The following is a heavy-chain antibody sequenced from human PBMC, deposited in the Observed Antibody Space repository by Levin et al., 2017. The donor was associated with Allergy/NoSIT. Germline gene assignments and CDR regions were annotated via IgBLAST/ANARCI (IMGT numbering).Heavy chain of an antibody. CDR2: IYSSGST. CDR3: ARQRWGSGYYYGLDLDY. Sequence: TASETLSLTCTVSGGSISGYYWSWIRQPPGKGLEWIGYIYSSGSTNYNPSLKNRVSISVDTSKNQFSLKLSSVTAADTAVYYCARQRWGSGYYYGLDLDYWGQGTLVTVSS. CDR1: GGSISGYY. V-gene: IGHV4-59*08. J-gene: IGHJ4*02. D-gene: IGHD3-22*01.